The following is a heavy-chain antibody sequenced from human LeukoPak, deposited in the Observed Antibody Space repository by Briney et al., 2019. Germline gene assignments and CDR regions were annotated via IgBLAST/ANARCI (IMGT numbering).Heavy chain of an antibody. CDR3: ARQRRVRGAKEVYYYYYYMDV. V-gene: IGHV4-34*01. J-gene: IGHJ6*03. CDR2: INHSGST. D-gene: IGHD3-10*01. CDR1: GYSISSGYY. Sequence: SETLSLTCTVSGYSISSGYYWSWIRQPPGKGLEWIGEINHSGSTNYNPSLKSRVTISVDTSKNQFSLKLSSVTAADTAVYYCARQRRVRGAKEVYYYYYYMDVWGKGTTVTISS.